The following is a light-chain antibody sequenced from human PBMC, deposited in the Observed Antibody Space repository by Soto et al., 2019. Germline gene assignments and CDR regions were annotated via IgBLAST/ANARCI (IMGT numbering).Light chain of an antibody. CDR3: SSYAGSNTYVV. J-gene: IGLJ2*01. V-gene: IGLV2-8*01. CDR2: EVS. CDR1: SSDVGAYNY. Sequence: QSALTQPPSASGSPGQSVTISCTGPSSDVGAYNYVSWYQQHPGKAPKLMIYEVSKCPSGVPDRFSGSKSGNTAPLTVSGLQAEDEADYYCSSYAGSNTYVVFGGGTKVTVL.